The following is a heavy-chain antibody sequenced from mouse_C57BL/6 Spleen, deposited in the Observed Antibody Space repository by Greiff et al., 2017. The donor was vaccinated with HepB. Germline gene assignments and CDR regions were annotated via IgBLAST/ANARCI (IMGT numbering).Heavy chain of an antibody. V-gene: IGHV5-17*01. CDR1: GFSFSDYG. J-gene: IGHJ4*01. CDR3: AREVATDCAMHR. D-gene: IGHD1-1*01. CDR2: ISSGSSTI. Sequence: VKLVESGGGLVKSGGSLKLSCATSGFSFSDYGMHWVRQAPEKGLEWVAYISSGSSTIYYADTVKGRFTISRDNAKNSLFLQMTSLRSEDAAMYYCAREVATDCAMHRWGQRTSDAVS.